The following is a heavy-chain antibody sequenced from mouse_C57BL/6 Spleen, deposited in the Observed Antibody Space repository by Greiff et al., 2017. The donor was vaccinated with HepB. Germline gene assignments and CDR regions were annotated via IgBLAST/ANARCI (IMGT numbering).Heavy chain of an antibody. CDR3: ARGRYDGGAY. Sequence: DVKLQESGPGLVKPSQSLSLTCSVTGYSITSGYYWNWIRQFPGNKLEWMGYISYDGSNNYNPSLKNRISITRDTSKNQFFLKLNSVTTEDTATYYCARGRYDGGAYWGQGTLVTVSA. D-gene: IGHD2-12*01. CDR2: ISYDGSN. CDR1: GYSITSGYY. J-gene: IGHJ3*01. V-gene: IGHV3-6*01.